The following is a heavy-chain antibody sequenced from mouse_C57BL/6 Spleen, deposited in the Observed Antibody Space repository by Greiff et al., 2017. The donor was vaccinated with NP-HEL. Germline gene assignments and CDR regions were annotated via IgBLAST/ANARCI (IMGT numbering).Heavy chain of an antibody. CDR2: IWSGGST. V-gene: IGHV2-2*01. J-gene: IGHJ1*03. Sequence: VMLVESGPGLVQPSQSLSITCTVSGFSLTSSGVHWVRQSPGKGLEWLGVIWSGGSTDYNEAFISRLSISKDHSQSKLFLKMNRLQADDTAIYYCARHYGSSWYFDVWGTGTTGTVSS. CDR1: GFSLTSSG. CDR3: ARHYGSSWYFDV. D-gene: IGHD1-1*01.